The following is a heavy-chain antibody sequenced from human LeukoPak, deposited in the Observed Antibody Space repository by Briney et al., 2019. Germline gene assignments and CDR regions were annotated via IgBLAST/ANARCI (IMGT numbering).Heavy chain of an antibody. CDR3: ARISRGSYLSFDY. CDR2: IDWDDDK. Sequence: TLSLTCTVSGGSVSSGTYYWSWIRQPPGKALEWLALIDWDDDKYYSTSLKTRLTISKDTSKNQVVLTMTNMDPVDTATYYCARISRGSYLSFDYWGQGTLVTVSS. V-gene: IGHV2-70*01. CDR1: GGSVSSGTYY. J-gene: IGHJ4*02. D-gene: IGHD3-10*01.